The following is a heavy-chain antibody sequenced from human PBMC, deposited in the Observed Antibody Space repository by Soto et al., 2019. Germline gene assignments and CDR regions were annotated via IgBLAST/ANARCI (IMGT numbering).Heavy chain of an antibody. CDR1: GFTFNDHS. J-gene: IGHJ4*02. CDR3: AKDLGAGYSYLEY. D-gene: IGHD5-18*01. CDR2: ITYDGTKK. V-gene: IGHV3-30*04. Sequence: GGSLRLSCAASGFTFNDHSMHWVRQAPGKGLEWVAVITYDGTKKDYADSMKGRFTISRDDSKNTLYLQMNSLRPEDTAVYYCAKDLGAGYSYLEYWGQGTLVTVSS.